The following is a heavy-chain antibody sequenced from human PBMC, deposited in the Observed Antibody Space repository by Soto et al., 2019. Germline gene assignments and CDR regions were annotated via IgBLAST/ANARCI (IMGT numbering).Heavy chain of an antibody. CDR1: GLSLSSYG. CDR2: IWYDGSNK. Sequence: GTLRVSCAASGLSLSSYGMGWVRQAPGKGLEWVAVIWYDGSNKYYADSVKGRFTISRDNSKNTLYLQMNSLRAEDTAVYYCARERLEARPDLYYYYYGMDVWGQGTTVTGS. V-gene: IGHV3-33*01. D-gene: IGHD6-6*01. J-gene: IGHJ6*02. CDR3: ARERLEARPDLYYYYYGMDV.